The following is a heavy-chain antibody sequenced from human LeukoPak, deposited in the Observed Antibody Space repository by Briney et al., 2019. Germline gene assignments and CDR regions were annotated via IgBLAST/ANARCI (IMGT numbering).Heavy chain of an antibody. CDR3: ARRSGSYSGTGYYYYYMDV. Sequence: GGSLRLSCAASGFTFSHYWMHWVRQVPGKGLVWVSHINSDGSSTTYADSVKGRFTISRDNAKNSLYLQMNSLRAEDTAVYYCARRSGSYSGTGYYYYYMDVWGKGTTVTVSS. CDR1: GFTFSHYW. CDR2: INSDGSST. J-gene: IGHJ6*03. V-gene: IGHV3-74*01. D-gene: IGHD1-26*01.